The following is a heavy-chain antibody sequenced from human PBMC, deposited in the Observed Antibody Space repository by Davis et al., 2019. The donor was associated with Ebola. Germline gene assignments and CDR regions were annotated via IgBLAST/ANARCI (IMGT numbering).Heavy chain of an antibody. Sequence: GESLKISCAASGFTFSTYNMNWVRQAPGKGLEWVSSISSSSSYIYYADSVKGRFTISRDNAKNSLYLQMNSLRAEDTAVYYCARGIGGYSYGPDYWGQGTLVTVSS. D-gene: IGHD5-18*01. CDR2: ISSSSSYI. CDR1: GFTFSTYN. V-gene: IGHV3-21*01. J-gene: IGHJ4*02. CDR3: ARGIGGYSYGPDY.